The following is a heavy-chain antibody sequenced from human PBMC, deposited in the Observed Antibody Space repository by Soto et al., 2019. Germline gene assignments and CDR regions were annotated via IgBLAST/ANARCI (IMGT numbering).Heavy chain of an antibody. V-gene: IGHV1-8*01. Sequence: ASVKVSCKASGYTFTIYDINWVRQATGQGLEWMGWMNPNSGNTGYAQKFQGRVTMTRNTSISTAYMELSSLRSEDTAVYYCAREPAAAGTYYYYYMDVWGKGTTVTVSS. CDR2: MNPNSGNT. CDR3: AREPAAAGTYYYYYMDV. CDR1: GYTFTIYD. D-gene: IGHD6-13*01. J-gene: IGHJ6*03.